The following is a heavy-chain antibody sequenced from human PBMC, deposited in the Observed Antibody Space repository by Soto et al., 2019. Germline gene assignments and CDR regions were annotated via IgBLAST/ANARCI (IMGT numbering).Heavy chain of an antibody. V-gene: IGHV4-31*02. J-gene: IGHJ4*02. CDR2: IYSSGST. Sequence: WTWIRQHPGKGLEYIGYIYSSGSTYYNPSLKSRVSISVDTSKNQFSLKLNSVTAADTAVYYCAVPPRYSSGWYDYWGQGTLVTVS. D-gene: IGHD6-19*01. CDR3: AVPPRYSSGWYDY.